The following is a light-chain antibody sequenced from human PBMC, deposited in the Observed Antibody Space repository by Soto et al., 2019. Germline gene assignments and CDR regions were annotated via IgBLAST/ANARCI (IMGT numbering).Light chain of an antibody. V-gene: IGLV1-40*01. CDR3: QSYDSSLTALYV. CDR1: SSNIGAGYD. Sequence: QAVVTQPPSGSGAPGQRVTISCTGSSSNIGAGYDVQWYQQLPGTAPKLLMYGNSNRPSGVPDRFSGSKSGTSASLAITGRQAEDDADYYCQSYDSSLTALYVFGIGTKLTVL. CDR2: GNS. J-gene: IGLJ1*01.